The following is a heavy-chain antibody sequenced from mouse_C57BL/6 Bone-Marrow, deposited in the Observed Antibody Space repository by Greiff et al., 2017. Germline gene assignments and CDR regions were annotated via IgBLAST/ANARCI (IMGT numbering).Heavy chain of an antibody. Sequence: QLQPPGSELVRPGSSVKLSCKASGYTFTSYGMDWVKQRPGQGLEWIGNIYPSDSETHYTQKFKDKATSTVDTSSSTVYMQISRLTSEDSAVYYCARGGNYGGQGTTLTVSS. V-gene: IGHV1-61*01. CDR2: IYPSDSET. D-gene: IGHD1-1*02. J-gene: IGHJ2*01. CDR3: ARGGNY. CDR1: GYTFTSYG.